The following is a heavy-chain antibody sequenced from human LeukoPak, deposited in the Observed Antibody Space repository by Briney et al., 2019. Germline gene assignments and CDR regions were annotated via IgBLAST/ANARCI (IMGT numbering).Heavy chain of an antibody. CDR2: ISGSGGST. CDR1: GFTFSSYS. J-gene: IGHJ3*02. Sequence: GGSLRLSCAASGFTFSSYSMNWVRQAPGKGLEWVSAISGSGGSTYYADSVKGRFTISRDNSKNTLYLQMNSLRAEDTAVYYCAKDQDSGYVAFDIWGQGTMVTVSS. CDR3: AKDQDSGYVAFDI. D-gene: IGHD3-22*01. V-gene: IGHV3-23*01.